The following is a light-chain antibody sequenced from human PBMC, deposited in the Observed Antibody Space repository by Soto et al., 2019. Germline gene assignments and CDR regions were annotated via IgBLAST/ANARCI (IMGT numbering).Light chain of an antibody. V-gene: IGKV1-17*01. Sequence: DIQMTQSPSSLSASVGDRVTITCRASQGIGNDLGWYQQNPGKAPKRLIYGASSLQSGVPSRFSGSGSGTEFTLTINSLQPEDFATYYCLQHNSYPRTFGQGTKVEIK. CDR2: GAS. CDR1: QGIGND. J-gene: IGKJ1*01. CDR3: LQHNSYPRT.